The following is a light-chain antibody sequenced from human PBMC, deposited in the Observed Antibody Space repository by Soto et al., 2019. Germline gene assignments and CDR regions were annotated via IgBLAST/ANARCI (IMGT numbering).Light chain of an antibody. CDR1: QSVSSN. CDR3: QQYNNWPRT. J-gene: IGKJ1*01. V-gene: IGKV3-15*01. CDR2: GAS. Sequence: EIVMTQSPATLSVSTGDRATLSCRASQSVSSNLAWYQQKPGQAPRLLIYGASTRSTGIPARFSGSGSGTEFTLTISSLQSEDFAFYYCQQYNNWPRTFGQGTKVEIK.